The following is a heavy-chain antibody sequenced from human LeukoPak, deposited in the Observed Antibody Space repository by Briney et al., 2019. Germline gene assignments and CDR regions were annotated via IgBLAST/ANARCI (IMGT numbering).Heavy chain of an antibody. J-gene: IGHJ4*02. V-gene: IGHV4-59*12. CDR1: GGSISTYY. Sequence: SETLSLTCTVSGGSISTYYWSWIRQPPGKGLEWVGYINYSGYTDYNPSLKSRATISVDTSKNQFSLKLSSVTAADTAVYYCARGRRGQWLDRRRYYFDYWGQGTLVTVSS. D-gene: IGHD6-19*01. CDR2: INYSGYT. CDR3: ARGRRGQWLDRRRYYFDY.